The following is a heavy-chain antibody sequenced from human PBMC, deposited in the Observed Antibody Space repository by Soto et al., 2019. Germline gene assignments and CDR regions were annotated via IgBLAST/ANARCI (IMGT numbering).Heavy chain of an antibody. J-gene: IGHJ6*02. V-gene: IGHV5-51*01. D-gene: IGHD2-15*01. Sequence: GESLKISCKVSGYSFTSYWIGWVRQMPGKGLEWMGIIYPGDSDTRYSPSFQGQVTISADKSISAAYLQWSSLKASDTAMYYCARSEHVVVVAATPYYYYYGMDVWGQGTTVTVSS. CDR2: IYPGDSDT. CDR3: ARSEHVVVVAATPYYYYYGMDV. CDR1: GYSFTSYW.